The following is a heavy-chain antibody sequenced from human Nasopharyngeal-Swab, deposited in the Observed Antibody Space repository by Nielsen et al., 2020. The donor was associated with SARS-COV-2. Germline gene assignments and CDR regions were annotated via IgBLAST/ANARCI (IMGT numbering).Heavy chain of an antibody. CDR1: GFTFSSYA. J-gene: IGHJ6*02. CDR2: ISGSGGST. D-gene: IGHD6-19*01. V-gene: IGHV3-23*01. CDR3: AKDDRRSQWLVDYYYGMDV. Sequence: GESLKISCAASGFTFSSYAMSWVRQAQGKGLEWVSAISGSGGSTYYADSVKGRFTISRDNSKNTLYLQMNSLRAEDTAVYYCAKDDRRSQWLVDYYYGMDVWGQGTTVTVSS.